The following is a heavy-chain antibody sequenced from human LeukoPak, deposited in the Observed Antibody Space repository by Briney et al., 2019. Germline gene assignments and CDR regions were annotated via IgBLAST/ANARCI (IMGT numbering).Heavy chain of an antibody. D-gene: IGHD3-22*01. V-gene: IGHV1-18*01. Sequence: ASVKVSCKASGYTFTSYGISWVRQAPGQGLEWMGWISAYNGNTNYAQKLQGRVTMTTDTSTSTAYMELRSLRSEDTAVYYCASDILNPTTNMIVVVWGQGTLVTVSS. J-gene: IGHJ4*02. CDR1: GYTFTSYG. CDR3: ASDILNPTTNMIVVV. CDR2: ISAYNGNT.